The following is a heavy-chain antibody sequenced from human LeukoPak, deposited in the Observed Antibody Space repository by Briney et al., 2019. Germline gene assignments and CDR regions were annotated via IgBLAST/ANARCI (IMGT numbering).Heavy chain of an antibody. V-gene: IGHV4-39*01. CDR1: GGSVHSYDHY. D-gene: IGHD5-18*01. CDR3: ARQPHSYGPDYYYYHMDL. J-gene: IGHJ6*03. Sequence: PSETLSLTCTVSGGSVHSYDHYWAWIRQPPGKGLEWMGTIYSSGTTSYNPSLKSRVTISVDTSSNHFYLNLISVAAADTALYYCARQPHSYGPDYYYYHMDLWGTGTTVTVSS. CDR2: IYSSGTT.